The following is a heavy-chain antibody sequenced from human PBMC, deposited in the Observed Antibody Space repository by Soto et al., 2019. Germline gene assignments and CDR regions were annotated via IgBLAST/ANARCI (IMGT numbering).Heavy chain of an antibody. D-gene: IGHD3-16*01. CDR3: ARVCGGGGKEGENSYYFDY. CDR1: GYTFTGYY. V-gene: IGHV1-2*02. CDR2: INPNSGGT. J-gene: IGHJ4*02. Sequence: ASVKVSCKASGYTFTGYYMHWVRQAPGQGLEWMGWINPNSGGTNYAQKFQGRVTMTRDTTISTAYMELSRLRSDDTAVEYCARVCGGGGKEGENSYYFDYWGQGTLVTVSS.